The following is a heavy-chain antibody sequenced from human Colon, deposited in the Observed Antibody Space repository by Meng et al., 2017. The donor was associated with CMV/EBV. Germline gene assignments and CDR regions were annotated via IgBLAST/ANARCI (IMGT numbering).Heavy chain of an antibody. V-gene: IGHV1-18*01. CDR3: ARNYCSSVNCNLGDGLNM. J-gene: IGHJ3*02. D-gene: IGHD2-2*01. CDR2: ISVYHGDT. CDR1: GYRFTSYG. Sequence: ASVKVSCKASGYRFTSYGIDWVRQAPGQGLEWMGWISVYHGDTAYAHKFQDRVTMTTGTSTGTAYMELRRLTSDDTADYYCARNYCSSVNCNLGDGLNMWGQGTRVTVSS.